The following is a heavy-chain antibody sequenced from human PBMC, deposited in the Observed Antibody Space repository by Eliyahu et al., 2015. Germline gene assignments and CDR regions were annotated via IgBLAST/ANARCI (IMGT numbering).Heavy chain of an antibody. CDR3: ARQGRGYYEAFFDY. V-gene: IGHV1-3*01. J-gene: IGHJ4*02. D-gene: IGHD3-3*01. CDR2: INAGNGNT. CDR1: GYTFTSYA. Sequence: QVQLVQSGAEVKKPGASVKVSCKASGYTFTSYAMHWVRQAPGQRLEWMGWINAGNGNTKYSQKFQGRVTITRDTSASTAYMELSSLRSEDTAVYYCARQGRGYYEAFFDYWGQGTLVTVSS.